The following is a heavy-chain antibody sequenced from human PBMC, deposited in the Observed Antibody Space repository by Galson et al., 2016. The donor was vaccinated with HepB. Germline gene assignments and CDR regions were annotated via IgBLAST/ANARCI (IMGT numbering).Heavy chain of an antibody. CDR1: GFTFDDYG. CDR2: ITWNGGRT. Sequence: SLRLSCAASGFTFDDYGMSWVRQAPGKGLGYVSGITWNGGRTAYEDSVKGRFTISRDHAKNSLYLQMDTLRAEDTAFYYCARLYGSSSPYWYFDVWGRGTLVTVSS. CDR3: ARLYGSSSPYWYFDV. V-gene: IGHV3-20*04. D-gene: IGHD6-6*01. J-gene: IGHJ2*01.